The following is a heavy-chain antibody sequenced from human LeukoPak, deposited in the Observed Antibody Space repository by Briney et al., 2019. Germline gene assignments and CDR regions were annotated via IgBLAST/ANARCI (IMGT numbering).Heavy chain of an antibody. D-gene: IGHD1-7*01. CDR3: ARGITGTTSHYYYYYYMGV. V-gene: IGHV3-23*01. J-gene: IGHJ6*03. CDR2: ISGSGGST. CDR1: GITFSSYA. Sequence: GGSLRLSCAASGITFSSYAMSWVRQAPGKGLEWVSAISGSGGSTYYADSVKGRFTISRDNSKNTLYLQMNSLRAEDTAVYYCARGITGTTSHYYYYYYMGVWGKGTTVTVSS.